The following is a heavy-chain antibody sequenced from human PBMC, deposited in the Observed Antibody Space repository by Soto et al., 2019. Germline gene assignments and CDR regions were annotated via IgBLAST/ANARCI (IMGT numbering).Heavy chain of an antibody. J-gene: IGHJ4*02. CDR2: IYNRGST. CDR3: ARGPSGDKVDY. CDR1: GGSISSGDYC. Sequence: QVQLQESGPGLVEPSQTLSLTCTVSGGSISSGDYCWSWIRQTPGKGLEWIGHIYNRGSTYSNPSLKSRVTTSVDTSKTQFSLKLSSVTAADTAVYFCARGPSGDKVDYWGQGILVTVSS. V-gene: IGHV4-30-4*01. D-gene: IGHD1-26*01.